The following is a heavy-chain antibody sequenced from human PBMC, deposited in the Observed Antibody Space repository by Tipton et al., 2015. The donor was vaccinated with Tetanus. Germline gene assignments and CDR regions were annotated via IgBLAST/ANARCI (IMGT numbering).Heavy chain of an antibody. D-gene: IGHD3-22*01. CDR1: GGSISSYY. Sequence: TLSLTCTVSGGSISSYYWSWIRQPAGKGLEWIGRIYTSGSTNYNPSLKSRVTMSVDTSKNQFSLKLSSVTAADTAVYYCARARHGYYYDSSGPIASYYYYGMDVWGQGTTVTVSS. V-gene: IGHV4-4*07. CDR2: IYTSGST. J-gene: IGHJ6*02. CDR3: ARARHGYYYDSSGPIASYYYYGMDV.